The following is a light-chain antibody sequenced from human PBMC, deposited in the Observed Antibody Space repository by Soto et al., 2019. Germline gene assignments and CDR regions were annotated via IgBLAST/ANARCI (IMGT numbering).Light chain of an antibody. CDR2: EVS. CDR1: SSDVGGYNY. CDR3: SSYTSSSTLDV. Sequence: QSAVTQPACVSGSPGQSITISCTGTSSDVGGYNYVSWYQQHPGKAPKLMIYEVSNRPSGVSNRFSGSKSGNTASLTISGLQAEDEADYYCSSYTSSSTLDVFGTGTKLTVL. V-gene: IGLV2-14*01. J-gene: IGLJ1*01.